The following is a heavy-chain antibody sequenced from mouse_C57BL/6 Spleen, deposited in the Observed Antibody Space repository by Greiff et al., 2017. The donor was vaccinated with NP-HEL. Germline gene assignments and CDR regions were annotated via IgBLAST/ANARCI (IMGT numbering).Heavy chain of an antibody. CDR1: GFTFSSYA. V-gene: IGHV5-4*01. Sequence: EVKLVESGGGLVKPGGSLKLSCAASGFTFSSYAMSWVRQTPEKRLEWVATISDGGSYTSYPDNVQGRFTFSRDNAKNNLYLQMSHLKSEDTAMYYCARDIGDAFAYWGQGTLVTVSA. CDR2: ISDGGSYT. J-gene: IGHJ3*01. D-gene: IGHD3-1*01. CDR3: ARDIGDAFAY.